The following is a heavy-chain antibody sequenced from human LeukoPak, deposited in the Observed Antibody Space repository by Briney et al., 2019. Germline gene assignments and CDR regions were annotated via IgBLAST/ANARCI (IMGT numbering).Heavy chain of an antibody. CDR2: IGSSSNYI. D-gene: IGHD5-18*01. Sequence: GRSLRLSCAASGFTFSSYAMSWVRQAPGRGREWVSTIGSSSNYIYYADSVKGRFTISRDNAKNSLYLQMNSLRAEDTAVYYCAASTKYTAMVDYWGQGTLVTVSS. J-gene: IGHJ4*02. CDR3: AASTKYTAMVDY. CDR1: GFTFSSYA. V-gene: IGHV3-21*01.